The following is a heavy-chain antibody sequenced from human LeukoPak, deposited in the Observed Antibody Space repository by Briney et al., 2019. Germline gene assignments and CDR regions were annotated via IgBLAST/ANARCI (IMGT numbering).Heavy chain of an antibody. Sequence: ASVKVSCKASGYTFTSYGISWVRQAPGQGLEWMGWISAYNGNTNYAQKLQGRVTMTTDTSTSTAYMELRSLRSDDTAVYYCARDRRDCSSTSCYFSAPYYYYGMDVWGQGTTVTVSS. CDR2: ISAYNGNT. CDR3: ARDRRDCSSTSCYFSAPYYYYGMDV. D-gene: IGHD2-2*01. V-gene: IGHV1-18*01. CDR1: GYTFTSYG. J-gene: IGHJ6*02.